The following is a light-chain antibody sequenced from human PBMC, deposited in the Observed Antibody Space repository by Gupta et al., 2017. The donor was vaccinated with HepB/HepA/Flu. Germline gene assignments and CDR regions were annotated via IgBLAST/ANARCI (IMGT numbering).Light chain of an antibody. V-gene: IGKV4-1*01. CDR3: QQSFRTPLT. Sequence: DIVMTQSPDSLSVSLGERATLNCTSSQSVFYSANNKNYLAWYQQKPGQPPKLLMYWASTRDSGVPDRFSGSGSGTDFTLTVSSLQAEDAAIYYCQQSFRTPLTFGGGTRVEI. CDR2: WAS. CDR1: QSVFYSANNKNY. J-gene: IGKJ4*01.